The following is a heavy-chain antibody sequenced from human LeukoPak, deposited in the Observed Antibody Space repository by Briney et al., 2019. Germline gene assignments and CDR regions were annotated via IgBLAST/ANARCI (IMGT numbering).Heavy chain of an antibody. CDR3: ARDRFRRDGYNYGRNGAFDI. CDR1: GFTFDDYG. CDR2: INGNGGST. J-gene: IGHJ3*02. V-gene: IGHV3-20*04. Sequence: GGSLRLSCEASGFTFDDYGMGWVRQAPGKGLEWVSGINGNGGSTDYADSVKGRFTISRDNAKNSLYLQMNSLRAEDTAVYYCARDRFRRDGYNYGRNGAFDIWGQGTMVTVSS. D-gene: IGHD5-24*01.